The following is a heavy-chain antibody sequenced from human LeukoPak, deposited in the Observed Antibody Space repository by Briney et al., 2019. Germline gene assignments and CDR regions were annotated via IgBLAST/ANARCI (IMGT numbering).Heavy chain of an antibody. CDR1: GFTFSSYA. CDR2: ISYDGSNK. Sequence: GGSLRLSCAASGFTFSSYAMHWVRQAPGKGLEWVAVISYDGSNKYYADSVKGRFTISRDNSKNTLYLQMNSLRAEDTAVYYCARSPSYYDFSYYYYYMDVWGKGTTVTVSS. V-gene: IGHV3-30-3*01. J-gene: IGHJ6*03. CDR3: ARSPSYYDFSYYYYYMDV. D-gene: IGHD3-3*01.